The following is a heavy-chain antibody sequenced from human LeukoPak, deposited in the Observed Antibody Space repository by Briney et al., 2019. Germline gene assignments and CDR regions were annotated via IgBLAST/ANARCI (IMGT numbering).Heavy chain of an antibody. Sequence: ASVKVSCKASGYTFTSYGISWVRQAPGQGLEWMGWISAYNGNTNYAQKLQGRVTMTTDTSTSTAYMELRSLRSDDTAVYYCVRDRYYYDSSGYYDSDYWGQGTLVTVSS. CDR3: VRDRYYYDSSGYYDSDY. D-gene: IGHD3-22*01. V-gene: IGHV1-18*01. J-gene: IGHJ4*02. CDR1: GYTFTSYG. CDR2: ISAYNGNT.